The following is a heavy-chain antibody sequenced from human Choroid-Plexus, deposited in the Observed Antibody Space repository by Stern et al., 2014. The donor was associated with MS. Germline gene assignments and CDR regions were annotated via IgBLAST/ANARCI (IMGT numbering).Heavy chain of an antibody. J-gene: IGHJ4*02. CDR2: INGDGSFT. V-gene: IGHV3-74*02. CDR3: LVRGXPANY. Sequence: EVQLVESGGAFVQPGGSQRLSCAASGFTFNKYWMHWVRQTPGKGLVWVSRINGDGSFTSYADSVKGRFTISRDNARSTLFLQMTSLRAEDTAVYYCLVRGXPANYWGQGTLVSVSS. CDR1: GFTFNKYW. D-gene: IGHD3-10*01.